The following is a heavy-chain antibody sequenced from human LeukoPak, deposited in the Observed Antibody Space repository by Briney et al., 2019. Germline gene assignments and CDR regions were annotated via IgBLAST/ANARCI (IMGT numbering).Heavy chain of an antibody. V-gene: IGHV1-3*01. CDR2: INAGNGNT. CDR1: GYTFTSYA. Sequence: GSVKVSCKASGYTFTSYAIHWVRQAPGQRLEWMGWINAGNGNTKYSQKFQGRVTITRDTSASTAYMELSSLRSEDTAVYYCARLGSGHYSYYFDYWGQGTLVTVSS. D-gene: IGHD3-22*01. CDR3: ARLGSGHYSYYFDY. J-gene: IGHJ4*02.